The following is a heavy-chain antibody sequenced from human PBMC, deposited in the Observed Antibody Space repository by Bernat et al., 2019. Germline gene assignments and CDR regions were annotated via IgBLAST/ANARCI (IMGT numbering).Heavy chain of an antibody. J-gene: IGHJ4*02. V-gene: IGHV4-34*01. Sequence: QVQLQQWGAGLLKPSETLSLTCAVYGGSFSGYYWSWIRQPPGKGLEWIGEINHSGSTNYNPSLKSRVTISVDTSKNQFSLKLSSVTAADTAVYYCARGGRYQPLLYGDFDYRGQRTLATVPS. CDR3: ARGGRYQPLLYGDFDY. D-gene: IGHD2-2*02. CDR1: GGSFSGYY. CDR2: INHSGST.